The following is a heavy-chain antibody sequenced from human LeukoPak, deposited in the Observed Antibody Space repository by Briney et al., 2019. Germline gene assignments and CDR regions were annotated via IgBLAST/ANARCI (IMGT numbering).Heavy chain of an antibody. CDR2: ISASGGST. V-gene: IGHV3-23*01. Sequence: PGGSLRLSCAASGFTFSSYAMNWARQAPGKGLEWVSTISASGGSTYHAVSVKGRFTISRDNSKNTLYLQMNTLRAEDTAVYYCAKAIRTSCYGCNMDVWGEGTTVTVSS. J-gene: IGHJ6*03. CDR1: GFTFSSYA. D-gene: IGHD2-2*01. CDR3: AKAIRTSCYGCNMDV.